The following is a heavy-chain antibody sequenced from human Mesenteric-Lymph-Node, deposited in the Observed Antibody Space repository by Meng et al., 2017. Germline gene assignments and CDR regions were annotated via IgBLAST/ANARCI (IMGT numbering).Heavy chain of an antibody. V-gene: IGHV4-34*12. Sequence: QVQLQQWGAGLLKPSETLSRTCAVNGGSLSGAYWNWIRQPPGKGLEWIGEIIHGGSPSYNPSLKSRVTISIDTSKNQLSLMLSSVTAADTAVYYCARALEYTGSYFYWGQGTLVTVSS. CDR3: ARALEYTGSYFY. J-gene: IGHJ4*02. CDR1: GGSLSGAY. CDR2: IIHGGSP. D-gene: IGHD3-10*01.